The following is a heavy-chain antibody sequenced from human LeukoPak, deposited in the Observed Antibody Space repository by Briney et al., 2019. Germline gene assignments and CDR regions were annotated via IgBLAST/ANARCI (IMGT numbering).Heavy chain of an antibody. CDR1: GFTVSSNY. V-gene: IGHV3-66*01. CDR3: ARWELLGSGAFDI. CDR2: IYSGGST. D-gene: IGHD1-26*01. Sequence: GASLRLSCAASGFTVSSNYMSWVRQAPGKGLEWVSVIYSGGSTYYADSVKGRFTISRDNSKNTLYLQMNSLRAEDTAVYYCARWELLGSGAFDIWGQGTMVTVSS. J-gene: IGHJ3*02.